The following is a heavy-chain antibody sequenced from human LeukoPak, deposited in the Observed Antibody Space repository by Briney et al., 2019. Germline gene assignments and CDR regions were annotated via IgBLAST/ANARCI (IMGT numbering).Heavy chain of an antibody. CDR2: ISWNSGSI. CDR1: GFTFDDYA. D-gene: IGHD3-22*01. Sequence: AGGSLRLSCAASGFTFDDYAMHWVRQAPGKGLEWVSGISWNSGSIGYADSVKGRFTISRDNAKNSLYLQMNSLRAEDTALYYCAKDKAARYYDSSGYSPDAFDIWGQGTMVTVSS. V-gene: IGHV3-9*01. CDR3: AKDKAARYYDSSGYSPDAFDI. J-gene: IGHJ3*02.